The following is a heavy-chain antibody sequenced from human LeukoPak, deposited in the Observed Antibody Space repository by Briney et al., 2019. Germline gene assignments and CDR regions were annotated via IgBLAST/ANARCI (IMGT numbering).Heavy chain of an antibody. J-gene: IGHJ4*02. CDR3: TRGGEEPFDY. CDR1: GFTFTRFW. Sequence: GGSLRLSCAGSGFTFTRFWMHWVRQAPGKGLVWVSRINVEGTTTTYADSVGGRFTISRDENTLYLQMNHLRVDDTAVYYCTRGGEEPFDYWGQGTLVTVSS. CDR2: INVEGTTT. D-gene: IGHD3-10*01. V-gene: IGHV3-74*01.